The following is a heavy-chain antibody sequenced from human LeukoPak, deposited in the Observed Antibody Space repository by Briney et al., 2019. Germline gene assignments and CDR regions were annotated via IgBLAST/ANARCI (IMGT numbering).Heavy chain of an antibody. CDR1: GYTFTSYG. Sequence: VASVKDSCKASGYTFTSYGISWVRQAPGQGLEWMGWINPNSGGTNYAQKFQGRVTMTRDTSISTAYMELNALRSDDMAMYYCARGPIMMREVSYDYWGQGTLVTVCS. J-gene: IGHJ4*02. CDR2: INPNSGGT. V-gene: IGHV1-2*02. D-gene: IGHD3-16*01. CDR3: ARGPIMMREVSYDY.